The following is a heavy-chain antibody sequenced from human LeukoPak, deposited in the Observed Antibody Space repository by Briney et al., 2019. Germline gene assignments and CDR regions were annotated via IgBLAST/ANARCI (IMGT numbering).Heavy chain of an antibody. CDR2: IKQDGSEK. Sequence: GGSLRLSCAASGFTFSNNWMSWVRQAPGKGLEWVASIKQDGSEKYYVDSVKGRFTISRDNAKNSLFLQMHSLRAEDTAVYYCAKEGDWGQGALVTVSS. CDR1: GFTFSNNW. CDR3: AKEGD. V-gene: IGHV3-7*01. J-gene: IGHJ4*02.